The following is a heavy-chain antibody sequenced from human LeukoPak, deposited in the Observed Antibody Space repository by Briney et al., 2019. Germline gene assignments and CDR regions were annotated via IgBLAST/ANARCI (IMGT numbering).Heavy chain of an antibody. D-gene: IGHD2-8*01. J-gene: IGHJ4*02. Sequence: PSETLSLTCTVSGGSISSYYWSWIRQPSGKALEWIGFISYSGSSNYNPSLKSRVTTSLDTSKNQFALKLSSVTAADTAVYYCARHRDCSNGICYLSYFDAWGQGTLVTVSS. CDR3: ARHRDCSNGICYLSYFDA. CDR2: ISYSGSS. CDR1: GGSISSYY. V-gene: IGHV4-59*08.